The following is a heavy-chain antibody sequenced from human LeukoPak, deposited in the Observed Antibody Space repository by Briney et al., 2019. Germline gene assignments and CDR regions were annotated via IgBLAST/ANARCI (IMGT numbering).Heavy chain of an antibody. D-gene: IGHD5-12*01. V-gene: IGHV4-38-2*01. CDR2: IYQSGST. CDR3: ASRGPYSGYDFSWFDP. J-gene: IGHJ5*02. Sequence: SETLSLTCAVSGYSISSGYYWGWIRQPPGKGLERIGSIYQSGSTYYNPSLKSRVTISVDTSKNQFSLKLRSVTAADTAVYYCASRGPYSGYDFSWFDPWGQGTLVTVSS. CDR1: GYSISSGYY.